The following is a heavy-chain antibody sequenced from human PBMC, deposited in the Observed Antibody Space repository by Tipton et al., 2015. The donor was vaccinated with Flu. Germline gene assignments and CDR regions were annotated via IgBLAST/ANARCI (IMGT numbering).Heavy chain of an antibody. Sequence: SLRLSCAASGFSFSSYWMNWVRQAPGKGLEWVAKIKQDGSEKYYVDSVKGRFTISRDNAKNSLYLQMNSLRAEDTAVYFCARSSYSSSWFFDYWGQGTLVTVSS. CDR1: GFSFSSYW. D-gene: IGHD6-13*01. V-gene: IGHV3-7*01. CDR3: ARSSYSSSWFFDY. J-gene: IGHJ4*02. CDR2: IKQDGSEK.